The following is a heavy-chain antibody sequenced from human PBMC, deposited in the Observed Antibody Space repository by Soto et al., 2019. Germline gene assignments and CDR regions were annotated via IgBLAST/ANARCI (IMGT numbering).Heavy chain of an antibody. V-gene: IGHV1-2*02. CDR2: INPNSGGT. CDR3: ARSLWDGYCSGGSCYSRAKANYYGMYV. CDR1: GYTFTGYY. D-gene: IGHD2-15*01. Sequence: GASVKVSCKASGYTFTGYYMHWVRQAPGQGLEWMGWINPNSGGTNYAQKCQGRVTMTRDTSISTGYMELSRLRSDDTAVYYSARSLWDGYCSGGSCYSRAKANYYGMYVWGQGTTVTGSS. J-gene: IGHJ6*02.